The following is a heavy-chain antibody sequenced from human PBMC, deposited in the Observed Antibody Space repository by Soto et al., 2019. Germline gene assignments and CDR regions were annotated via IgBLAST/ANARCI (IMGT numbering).Heavy chain of an antibody. CDR3: ARDYVPMVRGGYYYGMDV. J-gene: IGHJ6*02. CDR2: ISWNSGSI. Sequence: EVQLVESGGGLVQPGRSLRLSCAASGFTFDDYAMHWLRQAPGKGLEWVSGISWNSGSIGYADSVKGRFTISRDNAKNSLYLQMNSLRAEDTALYYCARDYVPMVRGGYYYGMDVWGQGTTVTVSS. V-gene: IGHV3-9*01. CDR1: GFTFDDYA. D-gene: IGHD3-10*01.